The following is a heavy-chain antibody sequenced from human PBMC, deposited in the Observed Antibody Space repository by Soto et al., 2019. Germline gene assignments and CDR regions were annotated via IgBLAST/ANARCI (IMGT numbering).Heavy chain of an antibody. Sequence: EASVKVSCKASGFTFTAFYIHWVRQAPGQGLEWMGWIDPNSGGTKSAQKFQGRVTMTRDTSISTAYMELSRLRSDDTAVYYCAKDPVVVVAATAEGMDVWGQGTTVTVSS. D-gene: IGHD2-15*01. CDR3: AKDPVVVVAATAEGMDV. J-gene: IGHJ6*02. CDR2: IDPNSGGT. V-gene: IGHV1-2*02. CDR1: GFTFTAFY.